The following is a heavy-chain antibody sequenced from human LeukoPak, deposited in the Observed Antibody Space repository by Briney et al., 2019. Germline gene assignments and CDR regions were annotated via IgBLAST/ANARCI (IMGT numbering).Heavy chain of an antibody. CDR1: GFTFSSYS. D-gene: IGHD1-14*01. CDR2: VNNDGSST. J-gene: IGHJ4*02. V-gene: IGHV3-74*01. Sequence: GGSLRLSCAASGFTFSSYSMNWVRQSPGKGLVWISRVNNDGSSTSYADSVKGRFTISRDNAKNTVYLQMNSLRAEDTAVYYCARGTGYYDYWGQGTLVIVSS. CDR3: ARGTGYYDY.